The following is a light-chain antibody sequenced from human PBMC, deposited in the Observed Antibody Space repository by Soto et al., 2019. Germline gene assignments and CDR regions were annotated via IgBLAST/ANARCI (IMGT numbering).Light chain of an antibody. J-gene: IGKJ1*01. CDR1: QSVGSIY. CDR2: GAS. Sequence: DIVLTQSPGTLSLSPGERATLSCRASQSVGSIYLAWYQQKYGQAPRLLIHGASNRASGIPDRFSGSGSGTDFTLTITRLEPEDFAVYFCQQYRETPRTFGQGTKVDIK. V-gene: IGKV3-20*01. CDR3: QQYRETPRT.